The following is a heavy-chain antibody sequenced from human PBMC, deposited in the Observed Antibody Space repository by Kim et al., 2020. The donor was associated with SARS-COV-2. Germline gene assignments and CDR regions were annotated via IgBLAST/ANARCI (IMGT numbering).Heavy chain of an antibody. CDR3: TTSRYSGYDGPFDI. CDR1: GFTFSNAG. D-gene: IGHD5-12*01. CDR2: IKSETDGGTT. J-gene: IGHJ3*02. Sequence: GGSLRLSCAASGFTFSNAGMSWVRQAPGKGLEWVGRIKSETDGGTTDYAAPVKGRFTISRDDSKNTLYLQMNSLKTEDTAVYYCTTSRYSGYDGPFDIWGQGTMVTVSS. V-gene: IGHV3-15*01.